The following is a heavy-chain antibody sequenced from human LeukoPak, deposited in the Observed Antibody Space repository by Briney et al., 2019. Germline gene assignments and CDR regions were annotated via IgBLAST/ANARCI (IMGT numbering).Heavy chain of an antibody. CDR1: GFTFSSYA. CDR2: ISSNGGST. D-gene: IGHD2-2*01. CDR3: ARGVRLGSSSCYDP. V-gene: IGHV3-64*01. J-gene: IGHJ5*02. Sequence: PGGSLRLSCAASGFTFSSYAMHWVRQAPGKGLEYVSAISSNGGSTYYANSVKGRFTISRDNSKNTLYLQMGSLRAEDMAVYYCARGVRLGSSSCYDPWGQGTLVTVSS.